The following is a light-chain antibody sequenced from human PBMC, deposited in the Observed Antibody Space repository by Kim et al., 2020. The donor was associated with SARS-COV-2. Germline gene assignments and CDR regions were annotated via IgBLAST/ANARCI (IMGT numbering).Light chain of an antibody. CDR2: DVS. V-gene: IGLV2-8*01. CDR1: SSDTGRYNY. J-gene: IGLJ2*01. CDR3: SAYTDSDTLI. Sequence: GQSVNISYTGTSSDTGRYNYVSWYQDLPGGATKIIIYDVSRRPSGVPGRFSGSKSGNTASVTVSGLQAEDEADYYCSAYTDSDTLIFGGGTQLTVL.